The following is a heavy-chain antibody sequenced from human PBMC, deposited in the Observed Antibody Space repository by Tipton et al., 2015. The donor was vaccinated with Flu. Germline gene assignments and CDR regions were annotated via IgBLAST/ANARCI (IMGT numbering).Heavy chain of an antibody. Sequence: SLRLSCVASGFTFSSYGMNWVRQAPGKGLEWVSYISSSGSTIYYADSVKGRFTISRDNAKNSLYLQMNSLRAEDTAVYYCARGRTGYLDYWGQGTLVTVSS. V-gene: IGHV3-48*03. CDR1: GFTFSSYG. D-gene: IGHD1-1*01. J-gene: IGHJ4*02. CDR3: ARGRTGYLDY. CDR2: ISSSGSTI.